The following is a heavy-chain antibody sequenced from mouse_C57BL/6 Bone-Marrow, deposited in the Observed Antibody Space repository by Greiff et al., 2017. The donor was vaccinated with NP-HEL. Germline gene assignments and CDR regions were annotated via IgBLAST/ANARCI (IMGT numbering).Heavy chain of an antibody. V-gene: IGHV1-69*01. D-gene: IGHD4-1*01. CDR2: IDPSDNYT. CDR1: GYTFTSYW. CDR3: AREGGLGPY. J-gene: IGHJ2*01. Sequence: VQLQQPGAELVMPGASVKLSCKASGYTFTSYWMHWVKQRPGQGLEWIGEIDPSDNYTTYNQKFKGKSTLTVDKSSSTAYMQLTSLTAEDSAVYYCAREGGLGPYWGQGTTLTVSS.